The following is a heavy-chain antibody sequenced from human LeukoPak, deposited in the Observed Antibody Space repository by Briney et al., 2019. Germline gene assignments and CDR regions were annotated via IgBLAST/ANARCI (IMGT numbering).Heavy chain of an antibody. J-gene: IGHJ6*02. V-gene: IGHV4-30-4*01. Sequence: SESLSLTCTVSGGSISGADYYWSWIRQPPGKGLEWIGYVNHSGLTYYNPSLKSRLAISVDTSKNQFSLKLSSVTAADTAVYYCARAKVTDYYYGMDVWGQGTTVTVSS. CDR2: VNHSGLT. CDR1: GGSISGADYY. D-gene: IGHD5-24*01. CDR3: ARAKVTDYYYGMDV.